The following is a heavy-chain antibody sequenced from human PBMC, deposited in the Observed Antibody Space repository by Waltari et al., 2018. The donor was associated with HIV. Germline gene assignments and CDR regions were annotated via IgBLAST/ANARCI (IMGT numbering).Heavy chain of an antibody. D-gene: IGHD4-17*01. CDR3: TKGRMTTDY. Sequence: EVQLVESGGGLVQPGRSLRLDCTGSGLTFGDYAVSWFRQAPGKGLEWVGCIRSKAYGGTTEYSASVKGRFTISRDDSRSIAYLQMNSLQTEDTAVYYCTKGRMTTDYWGQGTLVTVSS. V-gene: IGHV3-49*03. CDR1: GLTFGDYA. CDR2: IRSKAYGGTT. J-gene: IGHJ4*02.